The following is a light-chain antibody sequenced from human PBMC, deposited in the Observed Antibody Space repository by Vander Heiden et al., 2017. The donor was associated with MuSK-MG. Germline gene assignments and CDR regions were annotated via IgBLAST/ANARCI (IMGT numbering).Light chain of an antibody. CDR1: QSISSY. V-gene: IGKV1-39*01. Sequence: DIQMTQSPSSLSASVGDRVTITCRASQSISSYLNWYQQKPGKAPKLLIYAASSLQSGVPSRFSGRGSGTDFTRTISSLQPKDFATRDCQGSYSTPPTFGQGTKVEIK. J-gene: IGKJ1*01. CDR3: QGSYSTPPT. CDR2: AAS.